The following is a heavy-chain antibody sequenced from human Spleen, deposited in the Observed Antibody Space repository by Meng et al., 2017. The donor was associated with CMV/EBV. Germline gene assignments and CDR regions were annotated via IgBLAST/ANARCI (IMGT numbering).Heavy chain of an antibody. CDR3: GLATSYYYSDAFDI. V-gene: IGHV3-53*05. D-gene: IGHD3-9*01. CDR1: GLTVSTSY. CDR2: IYRGGGT. Sequence: GESLKISCSASGLTVSTSYMTWVRQAPGKGLQWVSVIYRGGGTYYADSAKGRFTISRDNSKNTLYLQINSLSAEDTAVYFCGLATSYYYSDAFDIWGQGTMVTVSS. J-gene: IGHJ3*02.